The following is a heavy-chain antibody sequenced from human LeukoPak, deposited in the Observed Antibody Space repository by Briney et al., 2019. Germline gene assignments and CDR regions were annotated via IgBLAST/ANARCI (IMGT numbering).Heavy chain of an antibody. Sequence: SETLSLTCTVSGGSISSDYWTWIRQPPGKGLEWIGYIYYSGSTNYNPSLKSRVTMSVDTSKIQFSLKLSSMTAADTAVYFCARGTWGDSGWHFDSWGQGTMVTVSS. J-gene: IGHJ3*01. CDR1: GGSISSDY. CDR3: ARGTWGDSGWHFDS. V-gene: IGHV4-59*01. D-gene: IGHD6-19*01. CDR2: IYYSGST.